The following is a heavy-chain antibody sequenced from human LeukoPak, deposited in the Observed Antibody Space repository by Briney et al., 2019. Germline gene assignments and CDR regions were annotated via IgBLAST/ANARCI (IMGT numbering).Heavy chain of an antibody. CDR1: GGSISSGGYY. J-gene: IGHJ4*02. CDR2: IYYSEST. D-gene: IGHD5-24*01. V-gene: IGHV4-31*03. CDR3: ASAYSRDGYNYGAVDY. Sequence: SETLSLTCIVSGGSISSGGYYWSWIRQHPGKGLEWIGYIYYSESTNYNPSLKSRVTISVDTSKNQFSLKLSSVTAADTAVYYCASAYSRDGYNYGAVDYWGQGTLVTVSS.